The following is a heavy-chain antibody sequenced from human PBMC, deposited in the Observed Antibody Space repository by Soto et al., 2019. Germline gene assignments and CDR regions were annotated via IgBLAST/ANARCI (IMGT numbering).Heavy chain of an antibody. Sequence: QVQLVESGGGVVQPGRSLRLCSAASRFTFSSYGMHWVRQAPGKGLEWVAVISYDGSNKYYADSVKGRFTISRDNSKNTLYLQMNSLRAEDTAVYYCAKADPDPHYYGSGSYPFDYWGQGTLVTVSS. CDR2: ISYDGSNK. CDR3: AKADPDPHYYGSGSYPFDY. D-gene: IGHD3-10*01. CDR1: RFTFSSYG. V-gene: IGHV3-30*18. J-gene: IGHJ4*02.